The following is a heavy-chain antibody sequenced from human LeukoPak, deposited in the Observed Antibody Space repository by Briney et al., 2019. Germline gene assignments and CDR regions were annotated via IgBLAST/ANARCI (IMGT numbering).Heavy chain of an antibody. J-gene: IGHJ3*01. D-gene: IGHD4-17*01. CDR1: GGTFSSYA. CDR3: AAELYGVYTDCCTFHL. Sequence: GASVKVSCKASGGTFSSYAISWVRQAPGQGLEWMGGIIPIFGTANYAQKFQGRVTITTDESTSTAYMELSSLRSDDTAVYYCAAELYGVYTDCCTFHLWGQGTLVTVSS. V-gene: IGHV1-69*05. CDR2: IIPIFGTA.